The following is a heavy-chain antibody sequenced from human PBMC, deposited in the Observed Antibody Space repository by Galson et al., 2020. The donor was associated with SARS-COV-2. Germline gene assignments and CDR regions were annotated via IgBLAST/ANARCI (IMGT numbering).Heavy chain of an antibody. V-gene: IGHV3-30*01. CDR1: GFTFGTYA. CDR2: FSSDGTRT. CDR3: ARVDDGYNFWYFDL. J-gene: IGHJ2*01. Sequence: GGSLRLSCVGSGFTFGTYAMHWVRQAPGKGLERVAMFSSDGTRTYYADSVKGRFTISRDNSRNTLFLQMHSLTPDDTAFYYCARVDDGYNFWYFDLWGRGTLVTVSS. D-gene: IGHD5-18*01.